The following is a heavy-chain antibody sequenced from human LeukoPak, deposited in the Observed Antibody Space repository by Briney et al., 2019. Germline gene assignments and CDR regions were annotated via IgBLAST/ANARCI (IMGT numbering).Heavy chain of an antibody. V-gene: IGHV1-8*01. CDR3: ARAKRELPSYYYYMDV. Sequence: VASVKVSCKASGYTFTSYDINWVRRATGQGLEWMGWMNPNSGNTGYAQKFQGRVTMTRNTSISTAYMELSSLRSEDTAVYYCARAKRELPSYYYYMDVWGKGTTVTVSS. CDR1: GYTFTSYD. CDR2: MNPNSGNT. D-gene: IGHD1-26*01. J-gene: IGHJ6*03.